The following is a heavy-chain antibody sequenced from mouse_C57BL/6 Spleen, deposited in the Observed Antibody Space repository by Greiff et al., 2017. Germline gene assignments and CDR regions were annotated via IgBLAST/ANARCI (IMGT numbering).Heavy chain of an antibody. D-gene: IGHD1-1*01. J-gene: IGHJ1*03. CDR3: AREDYYGTVDV. CDR2: IYPGSGST. Sequence: VQLQQPGAELVKPGASVKMSCKASGYTFTSYWITWVKQRPGQGLEWIGDIYPGSGSTNYNEKFKSKATLTGDTSSSTAYMQLSSLTSEDSAVYYCAREDYYGTVDVWGTGTTVTVSS. CDR1: GYTFTSYW. V-gene: IGHV1-55*01.